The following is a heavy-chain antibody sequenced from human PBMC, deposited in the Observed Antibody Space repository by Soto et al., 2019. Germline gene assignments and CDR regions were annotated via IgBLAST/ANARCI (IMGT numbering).Heavy chain of an antibody. J-gene: IGHJ6*02. CDR1: GGTFSSYA. CDR3: ARWPTPLGDYYGMDV. D-gene: IGHD3-16*01. V-gene: IGHV1-69*12. Sequence: QVQLVQSGAEVKKPGSSVKVSCKASGGTFSSYAISWVRQAPGQGLEWMGGIIPIFGTANYAQKFQGRVTITAEDPTSTAYRGRSSLRSEDTAVYSWARWPTPLGDYYGMDVGGQGTTVTVSS. CDR2: IIPIFGTA.